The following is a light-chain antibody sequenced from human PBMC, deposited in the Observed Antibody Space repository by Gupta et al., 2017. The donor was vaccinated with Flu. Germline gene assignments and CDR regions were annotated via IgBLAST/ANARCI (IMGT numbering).Light chain of an antibody. CDR1: QSVSSY. V-gene: IGKV3-11*01. J-gene: IGKJ4*01. CDR2: DAS. CDR3: QQRSNWPLLT. Sequence: EIVLPQSPATLSLSTGERATLSCRASQSVSSYLAWYQQKPGQAPRLLIYDASNRATGIPARFSGSGSGTDFTLTISSLEPEDFAVYYCQQRSNWPLLTFGGGTKVEIK.